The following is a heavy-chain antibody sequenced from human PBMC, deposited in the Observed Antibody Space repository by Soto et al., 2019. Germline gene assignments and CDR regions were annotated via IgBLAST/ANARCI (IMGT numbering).Heavy chain of an antibody. Sequence: ASVKVSCKASGYTLTSYYMHWVRQAPGQGLEWMGIINPSGGSTSYAQKFQGRVTMTRDTSTSTVYMELSSLRSEDTAVYYCAWLAAAGIDPKANYYYYGMDVRGQGTTVTVSS. D-gene: IGHD6-13*01. V-gene: IGHV1-46*01. CDR3: AWLAAAGIDPKANYYYYGMDV. CDR1: GYTLTSYY. CDR2: INPSGGST. J-gene: IGHJ6*02.